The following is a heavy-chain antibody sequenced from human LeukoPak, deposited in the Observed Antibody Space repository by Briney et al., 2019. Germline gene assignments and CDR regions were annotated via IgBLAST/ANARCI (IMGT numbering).Heavy chain of an antibody. J-gene: IGHJ4*02. V-gene: IGHV1-2*02. CDR1: GYTFTDYY. CDR3: ARDGAVAGTGTFFDY. Sequence: RASVTVSFKASGYTFTDYYMHWVRQAPGQGLEWMGWINPNSGGTNYAQKFQGRVTMTRDTSISTAYMELSRLRSDDTAVYYCARDGAVAGTGTFFDYWGQGTLVTVSS. CDR2: INPNSGGT. D-gene: IGHD6-19*01.